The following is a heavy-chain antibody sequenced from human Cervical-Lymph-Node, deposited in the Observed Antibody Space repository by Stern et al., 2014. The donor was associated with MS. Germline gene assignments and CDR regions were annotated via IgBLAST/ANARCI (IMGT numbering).Heavy chain of an antibody. CDR3: ARYQYYYDSSGFDY. V-gene: IGHV3-21*01. J-gene: IGHJ4*02. D-gene: IGHD3-22*01. CDR2: ISSGRSYI. Sequence: QLVQSGGGLVKPGGSLRLSCAASGFTFSSYSMNWVRQAPGQGLEWVSSISSGRSYIYYADSVKGRFTISRYNAKNSLYLQMNSLRAEDAAVYYCARYQYYYDSSGFDYWGQGTLVTVSS. CDR1: GFTFSSYS.